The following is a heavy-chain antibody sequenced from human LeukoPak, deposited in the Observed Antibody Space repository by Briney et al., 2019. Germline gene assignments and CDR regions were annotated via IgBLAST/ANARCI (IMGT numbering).Heavy chain of an antibody. V-gene: IGHV3-74*01. J-gene: IGHJ5*02. Sequence: PGGSLRLSCAASGFTFSSYWMHWVRQAPGKGLVWVSRINSDGSNTNYADSVKGRFTISRDNAKNTLYLQMNSLRAEDTAVYYCARDYRVSYGSGSHYNPFDPWGQGTLVTVSS. CDR2: INSDGSNT. CDR1: GFTFSSYW. CDR3: ARDYRVSYGSGSHYNPFDP. D-gene: IGHD3-10*01.